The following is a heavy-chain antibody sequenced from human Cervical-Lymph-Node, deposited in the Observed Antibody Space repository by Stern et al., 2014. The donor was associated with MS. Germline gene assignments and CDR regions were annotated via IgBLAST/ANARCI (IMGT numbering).Heavy chain of an antibody. V-gene: IGHV3-23*04. J-gene: IGHJ4*02. CDR2: ISGSGGST. CDR3: AKDQITYGIAVAGSFDY. Sequence: EVQLVESGGGLVQPGGSLRLSCAASGFTFSSYAMSWVRQAPGKGLEWVSAISGSGGSTYYADSVKGRFTISRDNSKNTLYLQMNSLRAEDTAVYYCAKDQITYGIAVAGSFDYWGQGTLVTVSS. D-gene: IGHD6-19*01. CDR1: GFTFSSYA.